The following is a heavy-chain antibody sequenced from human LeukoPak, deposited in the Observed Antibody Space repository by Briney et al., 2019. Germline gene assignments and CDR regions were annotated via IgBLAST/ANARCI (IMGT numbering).Heavy chain of an antibody. CDR1: GYTFTAYY. CDR2: INPNSGGT. J-gene: IGHJ4*02. D-gene: IGHD3-10*01. Sequence: ASVKGSCKASGYTFTAYYIHWVRQAPGQGLEWMGFINPNSGGTNYAQNFQGRVTMTRDTSISTAYMELSSLRSDDTAVYYCARDLEGYHYGSGNYPQWGQGTLVTVSS. V-gene: IGHV1-2*02. CDR3: ARDLEGYHYGSGNYPQ.